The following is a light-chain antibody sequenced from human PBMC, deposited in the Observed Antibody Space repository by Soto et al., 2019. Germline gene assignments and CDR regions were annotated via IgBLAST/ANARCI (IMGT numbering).Light chain of an antibody. CDR3: QQYKSYPLT. V-gene: IGKV1-5*03. CDR1: QNIGTW. J-gene: IGKJ4*02. CDR2: KAS. Sequence: DIQVTQSPPTLSASVGDRVTITCRASQNIGTWLAWYQAKPGKAPKLLIYKASSLESGVPSRFSGSGSGTEFTLTISSLQPDDFGSYYYQQYKSYPLTFGGGTKVEIK.